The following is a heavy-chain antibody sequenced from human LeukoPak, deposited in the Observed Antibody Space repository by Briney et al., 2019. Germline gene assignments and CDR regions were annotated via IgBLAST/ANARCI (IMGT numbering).Heavy chain of an antibody. Sequence: ASETLSLTCTISGGSISSSNYYWGWTRQPPGKGLEWFGSISYSGGTAYNPALRSRVTISIDTSKNQFSLKLNSVTAADTAVYYCAREVEYYDSSGYRPHAFDIWGQGTVVTVSS. CDR2: ISYSGGT. V-gene: IGHV4-39*02. D-gene: IGHD3-22*01. CDR3: AREVEYYDSSGYRPHAFDI. J-gene: IGHJ3*02. CDR1: GGSISSSNYY.